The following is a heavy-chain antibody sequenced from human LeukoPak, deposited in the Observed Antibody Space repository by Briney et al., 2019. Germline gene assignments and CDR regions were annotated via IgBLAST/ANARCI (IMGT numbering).Heavy chain of an antibody. CDR2: ISGSGGST. D-gene: IGHD3-10*01. V-gene: IGHV3-23*01. Sequence: GGSLRLSCAASGFTFSNYEMNWIRQAPGKGLEWVSAISGSGGSTYYADSVKGRFTISRDNSKNTLYLQMNSLRAEDTAVYYCAKAMLWFGEFMYYFDYWGQGTLVTVSS. CDR3: AKAMLWFGEFMYYFDY. CDR1: GFTFSNYE. J-gene: IGHJ4*02.